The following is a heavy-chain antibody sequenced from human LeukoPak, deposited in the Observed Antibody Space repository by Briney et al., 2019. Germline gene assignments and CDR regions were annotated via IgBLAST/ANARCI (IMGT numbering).Heavy chain of an antibody. J-gene: IGHJ4*02. CDR1: GFTVSSNY. D-gene: IGHD6-19*01. CDR2: IYSGGST. V-gene: IGHV3-53*01. Sequence: GGSLRLSCAASGFTVSSNYMSWVRKAPGKGLEWVSVIYSGGSTYYADSVKGRFTISRDNSKNTLYLQMNSLRAEDTAVYYCARDRNAVAGFDYWGQGTLVTVSS. CDR3: ARDRNAVAGFDY.